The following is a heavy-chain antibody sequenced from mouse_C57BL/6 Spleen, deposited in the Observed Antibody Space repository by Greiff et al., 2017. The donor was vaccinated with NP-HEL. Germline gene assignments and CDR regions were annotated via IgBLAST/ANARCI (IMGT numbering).Heavy chain of an antibody. D-gene: IGHD1-1*01. CDR2: IDPSDSET. J-gene: IGHJ1*03. Sequence: QVQLQQPGAELVRPGSSVKLSCKASGYTFTSYWMHWVKQRPIQGLEWIGNIDPSDSETHYNQKFKDKATLTVDKSSSTAYMQLSSLTSEDSAVYYCARGTITTVVATRYFDVWGTGTTVTVSS. CDR3: ARGTITTVVATRYFDV. V-gene: IGHV1-52*01. CDR1: GYTFTSYW.